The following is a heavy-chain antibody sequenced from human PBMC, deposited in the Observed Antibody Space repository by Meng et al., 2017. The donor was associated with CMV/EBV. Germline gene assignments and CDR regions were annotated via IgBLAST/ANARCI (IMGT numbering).Heavy chain of an antibody. CDR3: ARDRVDGITGTTSGYDY. CDR2: IYYSGST. V-gene: IGHV4-59*11. CDR1: GGSISSHY. D-gene: IGHD1-7*01. Sequence: SETLSLTCTVSGGSISSHYWSWIRQPPGKGLEWIGYIYYSGSTNYNPSLKSRVTISVDTSKNQFSLKLSSVTAADTAVYYCARDRVDGITGTTSGYDYWGQGTLVTVSS. J-gene: IGHJ4*02.